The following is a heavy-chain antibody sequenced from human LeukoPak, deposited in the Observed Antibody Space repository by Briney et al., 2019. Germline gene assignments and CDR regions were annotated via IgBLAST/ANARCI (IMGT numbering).Heavy chain of an antibody. D-gene: IGHD3-10*02. CDR2: ITISGHTK. Sequence: GGSLRLSCAASGFDLHTYEMNWVRQAPGKGLEWIADITISGHTKNYADSVKGRFTISRDSARTSLYLQMNSLRVEDTAVYYCAKGVCDSVRLAFDIWGQGTMVTVSS. CDR3: AKGVCDSVRLAFDI. CDR1: GFDLHTYE. J-gene: IGHJ3*02. V-gene: IGHV3-48*03.